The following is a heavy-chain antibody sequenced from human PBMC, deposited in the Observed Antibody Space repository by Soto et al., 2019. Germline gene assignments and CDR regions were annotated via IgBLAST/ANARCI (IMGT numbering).Heavy chain of an antibody. J-gene: IGHJ4*02. Sequence: EVQLVESGGGLVQPGRSLRLSCAASGFTFDDYAMHWVRQAPGKGLEWVSGISWNSGSIGYADSVKGRFTISRDNAKNSLYLQMNSLRAEDTALYYCAKDANWDDEGVVGPFDYWGQGTLVTVSS. D-gene: IGHD1-20*01. CDR2: ISWNSGSI. CDR1: GFTFDDYA. CDR3: AKDANWDDEGVVGPFDY. V-gene: IGHV3-9*01.